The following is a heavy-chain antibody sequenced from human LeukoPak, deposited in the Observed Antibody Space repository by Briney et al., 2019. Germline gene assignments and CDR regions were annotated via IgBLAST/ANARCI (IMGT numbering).Heavy chain of an antibody. V-gene: IGHV3-23*01. Sequence: GGSLRLSCAASGFTFSSYAMSWVRQAPGKGLEWVSAISGSGGSTYYADSVKGRFTISRDNAKNSLYLQMNSLRAEDTAVYYCAKDSYYYDSSGTAPDYWGQGTLVTVSS. CDR3: AKDSYYYDSSGTAPDY. J-gene: IGHJ4*02. CDR1: GFTFSSYA. D-gene: IGHD3-22*01. CDR2: ISGSGGST.